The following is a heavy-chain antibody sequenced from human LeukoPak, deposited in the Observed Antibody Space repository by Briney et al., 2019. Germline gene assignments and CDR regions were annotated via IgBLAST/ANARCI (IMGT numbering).Heavy chain of an antibody. CDR1: GGSFSGYY. D-gene: IGHD1-26*01. V-gene: IGHV4-34*01. J-gene: IGHJ6*03. Sequence: SETLSLTCAVYGGSFSGYYWSWIRPPPGKGLEWIGEINHSGSTNYNPSLKSRVTISVDTSKNQFSLRLSSVTVADTAVYYCARLSIVGATSSYYMDVWGKGTTVTVSS. CDR2: INHSGST. CDR3: ARLSIVGATSSYYMDV.